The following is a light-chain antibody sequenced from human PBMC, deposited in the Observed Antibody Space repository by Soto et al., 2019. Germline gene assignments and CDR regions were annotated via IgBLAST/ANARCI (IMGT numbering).Light chain of an antibody. V-gene: IGKV1-9*01. CDR1: PAISSS. CDR3: QHLNDYRYT. CDR2: AAS. J-gene: IGKJ2*01. Sequence: DIQLTQSPSFLSASVGGRVTITCWASPAISSSLAWYQHNPGKAPKLLIYAASTLQNGVPSSFSGSGSGTEFTLTISSLQPEDFATYYCQHLNDYRYTFGQGTKVEIK.